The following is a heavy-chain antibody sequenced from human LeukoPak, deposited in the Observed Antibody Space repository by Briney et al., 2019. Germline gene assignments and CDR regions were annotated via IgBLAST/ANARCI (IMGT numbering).Heavy chain of an antibody. Sequence: PGRSLRLSCAASGFTFSSYGMHWVRQAPGKGLEWVAVISYDGSNKYYADSVKGRFTISRDNSKNTLYLQMNSLRAEDTAVYYCAKADRAGFWYYYYGMDVWGQGTTVTVSS. V-gene: IGHV3-30*18. CDR1: GFTFSSYG. D-gene: IGHD3-3*01. CDR3: AKADRAGFWYYYYGMDV. J-gene: IGHJ6*02. CDR2: ISYDGSNK.